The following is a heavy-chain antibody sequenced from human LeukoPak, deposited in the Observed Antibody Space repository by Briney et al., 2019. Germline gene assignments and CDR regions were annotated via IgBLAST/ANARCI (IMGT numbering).Heavy chain of an antibody. V-gene: IGHV3-48*03. CDR3: ARDRSYYYDSGAFDI. J-gene: IGHJ3*02. CDR1: GFTFSSYE. CDR2: ISSSGSTI. Sequence: EGSLRLSCAASGFTFSSYEMNWVRQAPGKGLEWVSYISSSGSTIYYADSVKGRFTISRDNAKNSLYLQMNSLRAEDTAVYYCARDRSYYYDSGAFDIWGQGTMVTVSS. D-gene: IGHD3-22*01.